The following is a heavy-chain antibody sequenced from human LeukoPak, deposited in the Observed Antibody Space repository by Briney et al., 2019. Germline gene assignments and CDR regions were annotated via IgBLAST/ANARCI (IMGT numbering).Heavy chain of an antibody. J-gene: IGHJ4*02. D-gene: IGHD3-16*01. Sequence: GGSLRLSCAASGFTFSSYAMNWVRQAPGKGLEWVSTISNSGGTTYYADFVKGWFTISRDNSKNTLYLRMNSLRAEDTAVYYCAKDKIWGEDYFDYWGQGTLVTVSS. CDR2: ISNSGGTT. CDR3: AKDKIWGEDYFDY. V-gene: IGHV3-23*01. CDR1: GFTFSSYA.